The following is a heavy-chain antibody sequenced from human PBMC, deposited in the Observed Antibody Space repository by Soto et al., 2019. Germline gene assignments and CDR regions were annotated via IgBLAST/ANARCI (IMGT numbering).Heavy chain of an antibody. CDR1: GYSFTSYW. CDR3: ERHEEEGQLDH. J-gene: IGHJ4*02. CDR2: IDPSDSYT. V-gene: IGHV5-10-1*01. Sequence: PGESLKSSGQGSGYSFTSYWITWVRQMPGKGLEWMGRIDPSDSYTNYSPSFQGHVTISVDESTSTAHLQWSSLKASDIAHYYCERHEEEGQLDHWGPGTQVPVYS.